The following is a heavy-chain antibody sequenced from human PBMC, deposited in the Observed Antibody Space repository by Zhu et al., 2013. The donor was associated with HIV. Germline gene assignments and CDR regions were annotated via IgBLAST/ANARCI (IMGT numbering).Heavy chain of an antibody. CDR3: ARRRLHWGFDP. CDR1: GFTFTSSA. J-gene: IGHJ5*02. Sequence: QLVQSGPEVKKPGTSVKVSCKASGFTFTSSAVQWVRQARGQRLEWIGWIVVGSGNTNYAQKFQERVTITRDMSTSTAYMELSSLRSEDTAVYYCARRRLHWGFDPWGQGTLVTVSS. CDR2: IVVGSGNT. V-gene: IGHV1-58*01. D-gene: IGHD3-16*01.